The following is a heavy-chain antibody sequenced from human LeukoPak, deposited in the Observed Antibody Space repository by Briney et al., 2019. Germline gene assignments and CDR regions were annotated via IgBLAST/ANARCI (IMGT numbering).Heavy chain of an antibody. CDR2: FDVIDGET. V-gene: IGHV1-24*01. D-gene: IGHD6-25*01. J-gene: IGHJ4*02. CDR3: AAGRPCGLLDY. Sequence: ASLKVSCTVSGSSLTESSLYWVRQAPGKGLEWRGGFDVIDGETFYAQKFQGRVTMTEDSSADTAYMELRSLTSDDTALYYCAAGRPCGLLDYWGQGTLVTVSS. CDR1: GSSLTESS.